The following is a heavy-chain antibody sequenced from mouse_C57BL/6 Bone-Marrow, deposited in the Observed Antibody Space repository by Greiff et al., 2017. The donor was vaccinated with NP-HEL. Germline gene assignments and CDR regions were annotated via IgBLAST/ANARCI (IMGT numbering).Heavy chain of an antibody. CDR2: ISGGGGNT. D-gene: IGHD1-1*01. V-gene: IGHV5-9*04. J-gene: IGHJ2*01. CDR3: ARHDTTVVSTVDD. CDR1: GFTFSSYT. Sequence: EVKLVESGGGLVKPGGSLKLSCAASGFTFSSYTMSWVRQTPEKRLEWVATISGGGGNTYYPDSVKGRFTISRDNAKNTLYLQMSILRSEDTAVYYFARHDTTVVSTVDDWGQGTTLTVSS.